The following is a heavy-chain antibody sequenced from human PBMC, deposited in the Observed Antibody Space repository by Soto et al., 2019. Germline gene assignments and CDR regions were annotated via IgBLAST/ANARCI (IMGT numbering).Heavy chain of an antibody. J-gene: IGHJ3*02. V-gene: IGHV4-34*01. CDR1: GGSLSGYY. Sequence: QVQLQQWGAGLLQPSETLSLTCAVYGGSLSGYYWSWSHQPPGKGPEWIGEINHSGGTNYKPSLKSRVTISGDMSKSQFSLKLSSVTVADTAVYYCARHCAGDCSHAFDIWGQGTTVTVSS. CDR2: INHSGGT. CDR3: ARHCAGDCSHAFDI. D-gene: IGHD2-21*02.